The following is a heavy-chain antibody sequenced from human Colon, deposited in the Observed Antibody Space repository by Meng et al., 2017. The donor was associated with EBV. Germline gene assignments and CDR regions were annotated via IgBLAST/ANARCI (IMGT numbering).Heavy chain of an antibody. CDR2: SYYSGST. D-gene: IGHD5-18*01. CDR1: GGSISSSGYY. J-gene: IGHJ4*02. CDR3: VRYSYGFDY. Sequence: QVQLQESGPGLVKPSQTLPLTCGVSGGSISSSGYYWSWIRQPPGKGLEWIGYSYYSGSTYYNPSLKSRVTISVDTSNNQFSLKLKSVTAADTAVYYCVRYSYGFDYWGQGTLFSVSS. V-gene: IGHV4-30-4*01.